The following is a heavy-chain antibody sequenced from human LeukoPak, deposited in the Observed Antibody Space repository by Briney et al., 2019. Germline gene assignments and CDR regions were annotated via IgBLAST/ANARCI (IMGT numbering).Heavy chain of an antibody. Sequence: PGTSLRLSCAASGFTFSGYGMSWVRQAPGKGLEWVSGINWNGGSTGYADSVKGRFTISRDNAKNSLYLQMNSLRVEDTALYYCARFNGDYYRIDYWGQGTLVTVSS. D-gene: IGHD4-17*01. V-gene: IGHV3-20*04. CDR3: ARFNGDYYRIDY. CDR2: INWNGGST. CDR1: GFTFSGYG. J-gene: IGHJ4*02.